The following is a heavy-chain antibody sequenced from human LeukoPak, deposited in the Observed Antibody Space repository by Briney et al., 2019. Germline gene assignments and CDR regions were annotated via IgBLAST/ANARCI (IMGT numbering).Heavy chain of an antibody. CDR1: GFTFSSYA. J-gene: IGHJ4*02. CDR3: ASEIIFGSFDY. V-gene: IGHV3-30*04. CDR2: ISYDGSNK. Sequence: GRSLRLSCAASGFTFSSYAMHWVRQAPGKGLEWVAVISYDGSNKYYAGSVKGRFTISRDNSKNTLYLQMNSLRAEDTAVYYCASEIIFGSFDYWGQGTLVTVSS. D-gene: IGHD3-3*01.